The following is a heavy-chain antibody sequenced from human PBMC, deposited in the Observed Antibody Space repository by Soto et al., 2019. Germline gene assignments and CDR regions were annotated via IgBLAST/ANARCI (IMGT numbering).Heavy chain of an antibody. V-gene: IGHV4-59*01. CDR1: GCSITSYF. J-gene: IGHJ6*02. CDR2: IYYSGST. D-gene: IGHD3-10*01. CDR3: ARDKGIMWFGEARRSYYGMDV. Sequence: PSETLSLTCTVSGCSITSYFWSWVRQPPGKGLEWIGYIYYSGSTNYNPSLKSRVTISVDTSTNPFYMKLSSVTAADTAVYYGARDKGIMWFGEARRSYYGMDVWGQGTMVTVSS.